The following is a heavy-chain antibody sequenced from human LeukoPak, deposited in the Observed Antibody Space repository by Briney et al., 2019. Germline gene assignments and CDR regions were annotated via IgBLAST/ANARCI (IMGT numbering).Heavy chain of an antibody. CDR1: GYTFDDYA. CDR3: ARDSGSPQDAFDI. Sequence: GGSLRLSCAASGYTFDDYAMHWVRQAPGKGVEWVSLISGDDGSTYYAGSVKGRFTISRDNSKTSLYLQMNSLRAEDTAVYYCARDSGSPQDAFDIWGQGTMVTVSS. CDR2: ISGDDGST. J-gene: IGHJ3*02. D-gene: IGHD6-13*01. V-gene: IGHV3-43*02.